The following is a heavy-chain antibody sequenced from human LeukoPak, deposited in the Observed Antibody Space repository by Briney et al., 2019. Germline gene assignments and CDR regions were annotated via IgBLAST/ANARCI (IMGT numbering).Heavy chain of an antibody. CDR3: ARADGGRNLIWFDY. Sequence: GGSLRLSCAASGFNFSRYSMNWVRQAPGKGLEWVSSISSSSRYIYYEDSVKGRFTISRDNAKNTLYLQMNSLRAEDTAVYYCARADGGRNLIWFDYWGEGTLVTVSS. V-gene: IGHV3-21*01. CDR2: ISSSSRYI. D-gene: IGHD3-16*01. J-gene: IGHJ4*02. CDR1: GFNFSRYS.